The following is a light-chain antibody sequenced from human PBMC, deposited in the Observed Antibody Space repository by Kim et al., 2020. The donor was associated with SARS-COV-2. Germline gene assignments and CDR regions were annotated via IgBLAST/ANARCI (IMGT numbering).Light chain of an antibody. J-gene: IGLJ2*01. CDR3: GTWDSSLSAVV. CDR1: SSNIGNNY. V-gene: IGLV1-51*01. CDR2: DNN. Sequence: GQKCTISVSGSSSNIGNNYVSWYQQLPGTAPKLLIYDNNKRPSVIPDRFSGSKSGTSATLGITGLQTGDEADYYCGTWDSSLSAVVFGGGTQLTVL.